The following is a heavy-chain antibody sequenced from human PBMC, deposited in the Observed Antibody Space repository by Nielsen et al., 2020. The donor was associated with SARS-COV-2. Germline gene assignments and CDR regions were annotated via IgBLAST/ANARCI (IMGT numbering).Heavy chain of an antibody. CDR2: VSAYNANT. D-gene: IGHD2-15*01. CDR3: ARAVGSAFYYYYMDV. Sequence: SVKVSCKASGYTFNNNGFSWVRQAPGQGLEWVGWVSAYNANTNYAQKLQGRVTMTTDTSTSTAYMELRSLRSDDTAVYYCARAVGSAFYYYYMDVWGQGTAVTVSS. CDR1: GYTFNNNG. V-gene: IGHV1-18*04. J-gene: IGHJ6*03.